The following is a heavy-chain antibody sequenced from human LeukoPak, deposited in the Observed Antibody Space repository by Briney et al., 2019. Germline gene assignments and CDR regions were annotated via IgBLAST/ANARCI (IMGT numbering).Heavy chain of an antibody. Sequence: SETLSLTCAVYGGSFRGYYWSWIRQPPGKGLEWIGEINHSGSTNYNPSLKSRVTISVDTSKNHFSLNLRSVTAADTAVYYCARRSYNSPFRYWGQGTPVTVSS. J-gene: IGHJ4*02. CDR1: GGSFRGYY. V-gene: IGHV4-34*01. D-gene: IGHD5-24*01. CDR3: ARRSYNSPFRY. CDR2: INHSGST.